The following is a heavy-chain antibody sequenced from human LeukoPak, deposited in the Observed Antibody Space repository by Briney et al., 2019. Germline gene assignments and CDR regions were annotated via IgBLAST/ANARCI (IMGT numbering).Heavy chain of an antibody. V-gene: IGHV4-34*01. Sequence: SETLSLTCAVYGGSFSDYSWDWIRQPPGKGLEWIGEINHSGSTNYNPSLKSRVTISVDTSKNQFSLKLSSVTAADTAVYYCASLTIVGPTGEDYWGQGTLVTVSS. CDR3: ASLTIVGPTGEDY. CDR1: GGSFSDYS. D-gene: IGHD1-26*01. J-gene: IGHJ4*02. CDR2: INHSGST.